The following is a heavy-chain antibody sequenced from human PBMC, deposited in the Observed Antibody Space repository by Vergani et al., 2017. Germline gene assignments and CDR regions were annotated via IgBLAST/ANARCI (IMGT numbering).Heavy chain of an antibody. Sequence: QVQLVESGGGVVQPGRSLRLSCAASGFTFSSYGMHWVRQAPGKGLEWLAVISYDGYNTYYADSVKGRFTISRDNAKNSLYLQMNSLRAEDTAVYYCARDVRGSSSTDVDYWGQGTLVTVSS. D-gene: IGHD6-6*01. J-gene: IGHJ4*02. CDR3: ARDVRGSSSTDVDY. CDR2: ISYDGYNT. CDR1: GFTFSSYG. V-gene: IGHV3-30*03.